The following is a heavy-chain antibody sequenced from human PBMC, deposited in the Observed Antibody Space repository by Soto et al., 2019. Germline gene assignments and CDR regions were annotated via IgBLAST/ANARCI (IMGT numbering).Heavy chain of an antibody. CDR2: ISSSSSYI. CDR1: GFTFSSYS. Sequence: GGSLRLSCAASGFTFSSYSMNWVRQAPGKGLEWVSSISSSSSYIYYADSVKGRFTISRDNAKNSLYLQMNSLRAEDTAVYYCARDGVPSSGWFDYWGQGTLVTVSS. CDR3: ARDGVPSSGWFDY. V-gene: IGHV3-21*01. D-gene: IGHD6-19*01. J-gene: IGHJ4*02.